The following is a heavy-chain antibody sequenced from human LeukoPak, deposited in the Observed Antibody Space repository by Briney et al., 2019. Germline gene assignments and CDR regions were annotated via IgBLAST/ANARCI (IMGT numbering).Heavy chain of an antibody. V-gene: IGHV3-48*04. Sequence: GGSLRLSCAASGFTFSSYSMNWVRQAPGKGLEWVSYISSSSSTIYYADSVKGRFTISRDNAKNSLYLQMNSLRAEDTAVYYCAKAVGIAVAGTFDYWGQGTLVTVSS. CDR1: GFTFSSYS. CDR3: AKAVGIAVAGTFDY. D-gene: IGHD6-13*01. J-gene: IGHJ4*02. CDR2: ISSSSSTI.